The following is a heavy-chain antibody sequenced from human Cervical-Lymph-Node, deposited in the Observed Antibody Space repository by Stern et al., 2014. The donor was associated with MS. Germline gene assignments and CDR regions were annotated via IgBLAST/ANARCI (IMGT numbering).Heavy chain of an antibody. CDR3: TRGVRV. V-gene: IGHV4-61*01. Sequence: QLQLQESGPGLLKPSETLSLTCTVSGGSVNSVNYYWTWLRQPPGRGLEWIGYISYSGSTKYNPYLKSRVNISVDTSKNQFSLNLRSVTAADTAVYYCTRGVRVWGQGTTVTVSS. J-gene: IGHJ6*02. CDR2: ISYSGST. CDR1: GGSVNSVNYY.